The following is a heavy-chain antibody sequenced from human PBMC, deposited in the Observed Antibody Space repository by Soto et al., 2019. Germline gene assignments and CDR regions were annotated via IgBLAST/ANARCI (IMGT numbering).Heavy chain of an antibody. J-gene: IGHJ4*02. CDR3: ATMERLFDY. D-gene: IGHD3-3*01. CDR1: GFTFSSYG. Sequence: GGSLRLSCAASGFTFSSYGMHWVRQAPGKGLEWVAVISWDSSNKNYADSVKGRFIISRDNSKNRLYLQMNSLRAEDTAVYYCATMERLFDYWGQGTLVTVSS. V-gene: IGHV3-NL1*01. CDR2: ISWDSSNK.